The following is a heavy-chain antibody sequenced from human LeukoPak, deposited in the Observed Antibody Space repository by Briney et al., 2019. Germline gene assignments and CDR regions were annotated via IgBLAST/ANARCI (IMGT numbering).Heavy chain of an antibody. CDR3: AKGSYSSSWSTGDY. Sequence: GRSLRLSCAASGFTFSSYAMSWVRQAPGKGLEWVSAISGSGGSTYYADSVKGRFTISRDNSKNTLYLQMNSLRAEDTAVYYCAKGSYSSSWSTGDYWGQGTLVTVSS. CDR2: ISGSGGST. D-gene: IGHD6-13*01. V-gene: IGHV3-23*01. J-gene: IGHJ4*02. CDR1: GFTFSSYA.